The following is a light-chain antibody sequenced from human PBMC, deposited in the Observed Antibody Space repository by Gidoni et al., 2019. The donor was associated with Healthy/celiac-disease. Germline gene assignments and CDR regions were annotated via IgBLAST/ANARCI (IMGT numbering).Light chain of an antibody. CDR1: QSINSY. J-gene: IGKJ2*01. CDR3: QQSYSTPYT. V-gene: IGKV1-39*01. CDR2: AAS. Sequence: DIQMTQSPSSLSASVGDRVTITCRASQSINSYLNWYQQKPGNAPKLLIYAASSLPSGVPSRFSGSGSGTDFTLTISSLQPEDFATYYCQQSYSTPYTFGQGTKLEIK.